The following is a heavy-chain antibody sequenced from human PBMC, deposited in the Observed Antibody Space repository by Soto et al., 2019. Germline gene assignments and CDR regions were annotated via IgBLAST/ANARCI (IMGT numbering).Heavy chain of an antibody. D-gene: IGHD2-15*01. CDR1: GDSISSYY. V-gene: IGHV4-59*01. CDR2: IYYSGST. CDR3: AIITAVAGY. Sequence: PSETLSLTCTFSGDSISSYYWSWVRQPPGKGLEWIGYIYYSGSTNYNPSLRSRVTISVDTSKNQFSLKLSSVTAADTAVYYCAIITAVAGYWGQGTLVTVSS. J-gene: IGHJ4*02.